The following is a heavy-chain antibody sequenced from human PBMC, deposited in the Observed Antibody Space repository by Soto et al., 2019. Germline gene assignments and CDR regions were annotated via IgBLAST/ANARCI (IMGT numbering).Heavy chain of an antibody. D-gene: IGHD3-16*01. Sequence: SETLSLTCTVSGGSISSYYWSWIRQPPGKGLEWIGYIYYSGSTNYNPSLKSRVTISVDTSKNQFSLKLSSVTAADTAVYYCARLGADSNYVAYWGQGTLVTVSS. V-gene: IGHV4-59*08. CDR3: ARLGADSNYVAY. CDR2: IYYSGST. J-gene: IGHJ4*02. CDR1: GGSISSYY.